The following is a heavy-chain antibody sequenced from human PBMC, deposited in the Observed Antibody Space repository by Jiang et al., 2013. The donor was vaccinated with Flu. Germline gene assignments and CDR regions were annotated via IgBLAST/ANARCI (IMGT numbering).Heavy chain of an antibody. J-gene: IGHJ3*02. CDR3: ARDPSIAARPGGFDI. CDR1: GGSISGYY. CDR2: IYYSGST. D-gene: IGHD6-6*01. V-gene: IGHV4-59*01. Sequence: PGLVKSSETLSLTCTVSGGSISGYYCSWIRQPHGKGLEWIGYIYYSGSTNXNPSLKSRVTISIDTSKNQFSLRLNSVTAADTAVYYCARDPSIAARPGGFDIWGQGTMVTVSS.